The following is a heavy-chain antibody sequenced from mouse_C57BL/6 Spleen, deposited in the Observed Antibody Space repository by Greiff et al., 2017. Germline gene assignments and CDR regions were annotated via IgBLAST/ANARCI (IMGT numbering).Heavy chain of an antibody. CDR3: GRASMVTTGTY. D-gene: IGHD2-2*01. CDR2: ISDGGSYT. V-gene: IGHV5-4*03. J-gene: IGHJ3*01. CDR1: GFTFSSYA. Sequence: EVKLVESGGGLVKPGGSLKLSCAASGFTFSSYAMSWVRQTPEKRLEWVATISDGGSYTYYPDNVKGRFTISRDNAKNNLYLQMSHLKSEDTAMXYCGRASMVTTGTYWGQGTLVTVSA.